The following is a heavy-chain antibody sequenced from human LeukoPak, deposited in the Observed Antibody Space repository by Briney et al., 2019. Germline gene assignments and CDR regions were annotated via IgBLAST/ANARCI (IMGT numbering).Heavy chain of an antibody. D-gene: IGHD3-22*01. J-gene: IGHJ4*02. Sequence: PGGSLRLSCAASGFTVSSNSMSWVRQAPGKGLEWVSVIYSGGSTFYADSVKGRFTISRDNSKNTLCLQMNSLRAEDTAVYYCARKHYYDSSGFFPPMDYWGQGTLVTVSS. CDR1: GFTVSSNS. CDR3: ARKHYYDSSGFFPPMDY. CDR2: IYSGGST. V-gene: IGHV3-66*01.